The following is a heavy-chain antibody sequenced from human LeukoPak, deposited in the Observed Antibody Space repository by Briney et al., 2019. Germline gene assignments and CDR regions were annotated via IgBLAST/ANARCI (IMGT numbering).Heavy chain of an antibody. D-gene: IGHD6-6*01. CDR2: ISSSGSTI. J-gene: IGHJ6*02. CDR1: GFTFSDYY. V-gene: IGHV3-11*01. CDR3: ARDKYSSSNPYYYGMDV. Sequence: GGSLRLSCAASGFTFSDYYMSWIRQAPGKGLEWVSYISSSGSTIYYADSVKGRFTISRDNAKNSLYLQMNSLRAEDTAVYYCARDKYSSSNPYYYGMDVWGQGTTVTVSS.